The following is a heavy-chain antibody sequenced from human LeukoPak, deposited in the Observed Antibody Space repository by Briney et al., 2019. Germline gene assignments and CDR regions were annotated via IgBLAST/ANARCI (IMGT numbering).Heavy chain of an antibody. J-gene: IGHJ4*02. CDR1: GFTFSNYA. CDR2: LSGSGVGT. Sequence: PGGSLRPSCAGSGFTFSNYAMSWVRQAPGKGLEWVSGLSGSGVGTDYADSVKGRFTISRDNSRNTMYLQMNSLRAEDTAVYYCAKHVGATTTNFDDWGQGTLVTVSS. CDR3: AKHVGATTTNFDD. V-gene: IGHV3-23*01. D-gene: IGHD1-26*01.